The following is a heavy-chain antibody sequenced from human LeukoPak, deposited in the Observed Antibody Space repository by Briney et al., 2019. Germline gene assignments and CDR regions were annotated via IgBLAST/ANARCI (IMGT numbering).Heavy chain of an antibody. CDR3: ARGPSSRGVIIKNYYYYGMDV. V-gene: IGHV4-61*01. J-gene: IGHJ6*04. D-gene: IGHD3-10*01. CDR2: IYYSGST. Sequence: KPSETQSLTCTVSGGSVSSGSYYWSWIRQPPGKGLEWIGYIYYSGSTNYNPSLKSRVTISVDTSKNQFSLKLSSVTAADTAVYYCARGPSSRGVIIKNYYYYGMDVWGKGTTVTVSS. CDR1: GGSVSSGSYY.